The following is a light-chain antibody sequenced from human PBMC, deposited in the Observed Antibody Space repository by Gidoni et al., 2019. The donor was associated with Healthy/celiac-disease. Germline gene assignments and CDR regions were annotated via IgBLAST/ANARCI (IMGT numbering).Light chain of an antibody. J-gene: IGKJ4*01. Sequence: DIQMTPSPSSLSASVGDRVTITCRAKQSISSYLNWYQQKPGKAPKLLIYAASSLHSGVPSRFSGSGSRTDFTLTISSLQPEDFTTYYCQQNYSTPRTFGGGTKVEIK. CDR3: QQNYSTPRT. V-gene: IGKV1-39*01. CDR2: AAS. CDR1: QSISSY.